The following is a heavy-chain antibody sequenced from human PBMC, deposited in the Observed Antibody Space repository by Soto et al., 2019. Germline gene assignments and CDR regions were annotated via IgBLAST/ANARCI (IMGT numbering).Heavy chain of an antibody. Sequence: ASVKVCCKVSGDTFTSYGLSWVRQAPGQGLEWMGWISAYNGNTNYAQKLQGRVTMTTDTSTSTAYMELRSLRSDDTAVYYCARVGVISYRPWFDPWGQGTLVTVSS. V-gene: IGHV1-18*04. CDR3: ARVGVISYRPWFDP. D-gene: IGHD3-10*01. J-gene: IGHJ5*02. CDR2: ISAYNGNT. CDR1: GDTFTSYG.